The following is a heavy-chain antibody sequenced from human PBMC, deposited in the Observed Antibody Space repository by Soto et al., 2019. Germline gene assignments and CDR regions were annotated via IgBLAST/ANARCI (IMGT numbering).Heavy chain of an antibody. V-gene: IGHV3-33*01. Sequence: QVQLVESGGGVVQPGGSLRLSCAASGFTFKNYGMHWVRQAPGKGLEWVAGIWHDGSNKYYGDSVKGRFTISRDNSKNMLFMQMNSLRAEDTAVYHCAREAGYQETVGQPLPDCWGQGMMVTVSS. CDR2: IWHDGSNK. CDR3: AREAGYQETVGQPLPDC. CDR1: GFTFKNYG. J-gene: IGHJ4*02. D-gene: IGHD4-4*01.